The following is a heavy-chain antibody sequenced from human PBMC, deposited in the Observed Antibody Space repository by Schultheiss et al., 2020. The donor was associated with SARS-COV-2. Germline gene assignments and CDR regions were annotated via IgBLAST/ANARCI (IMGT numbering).Heavy chain of an antibody. CDR2: IYYSGST. J-gene: IGHJ4*02. V-gene: IGHV4-59*01. D-gene: IGHD2-15*01. CDR1: GGSISSYY. CDR3: ARAVAQDY. Sequence: GSLRLSCTVSGGSISSYYWSWIRQPPGKGLEWIGYIYYSGSTKYNPSLKSRVTISIDTSKNQFSLRLSSVTAADTAVYYCARAVAQDYWGQGTLVTVSS.